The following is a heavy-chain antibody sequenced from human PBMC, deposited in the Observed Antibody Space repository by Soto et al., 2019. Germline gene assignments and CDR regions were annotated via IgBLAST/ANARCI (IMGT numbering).Heavy chain of an antibody. CDR2: IYPGDSDT. D-gene: IGHD3-22*01. Sequence: PGESLKISCKGSGYSFTNYWIGWVRQMPGEGLEWMGIIYPGDSDTRYSPSFQGQVTISADKSISTAYLQWSSLKASDTAMCYCARHYGLRGDFSGYYFFYWGQGTLVTVPQ. CDR1: GYSFTNYW. J-gene: IGHJ4*02. V-gene: IGHV5-51*01. CDR3: ARHYGLRGDFSGYYFFY.